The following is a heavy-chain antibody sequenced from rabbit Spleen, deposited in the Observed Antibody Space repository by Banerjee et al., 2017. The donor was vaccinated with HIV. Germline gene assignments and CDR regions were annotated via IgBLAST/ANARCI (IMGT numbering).Heavy chain of an antibody. Sequence: QSLEESGGDLVKPGASLTLTCTASGVSFSYSSYMCWVRQAPGKGLEWIACIDAGSSGFPYFATWAKGRFTCSKTSSTTVTLQMTRLTAADTATYFCARDTSSSFSSYGMDLWGQGTLVTVS. J-gene: IGHJ6*01. D-gene: IGHD1-1*01. CDR2: IDAGSSGFP. CDR3: ARDTSSSFSSYGMDL. V-gene: IGHV1S40*01. CDR1: GVSFSYSSY.